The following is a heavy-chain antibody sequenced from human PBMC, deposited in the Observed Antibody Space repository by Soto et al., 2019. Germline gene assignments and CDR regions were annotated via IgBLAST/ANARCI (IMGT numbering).Heavy chain of an antibody. D-gene: IGHD6-19*01. CDR2: IYHSGST. V-gene: IGHV4-30-2*01. CDR1: GGSISSGGYS. Sequence: SETLSLTCAVSGGSISSGGYSWSWIRQPPGKGLEWIGYIYHSGSTDYNPSLKIRVTISVDRSKNQFSLKLSSVTAADTAVYYCARESSDGSGHGQGMDVWGQGTTVTVS. J-gene: IGHJ6*02. CDR3: ARESSDGSGHGQGMDV.